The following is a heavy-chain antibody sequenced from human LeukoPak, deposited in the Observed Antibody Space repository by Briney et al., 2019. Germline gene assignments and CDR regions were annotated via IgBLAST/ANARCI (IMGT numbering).Heavy chain of an antibody. CDR1: GFTFSSYG. CDR2: ISGSGGST. D-gene: IGHD3-22*01. Sequence: GGSLRLSCAASGFTFSSYGMSWVRQAPGKGLEWVSAISGSGGSTYYADSVKGRFTISRDNSKNTLYLQMNSLRAEDTAVYYCAKDYYDSSGTGAMIAFDIWGQGTMVTVSS. V-gene: IGHV3-23*01. J-gene: IGHJ3*02. CDR3: AKDYYDSSGTGAMIAFDI.